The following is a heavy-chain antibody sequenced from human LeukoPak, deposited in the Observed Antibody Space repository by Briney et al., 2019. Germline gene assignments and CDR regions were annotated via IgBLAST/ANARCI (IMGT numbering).Heavy chain of an antibody. CDR1: GFTVSSKY. CDR3: ARGRGDYGEGELDY. Sequence: GGSLRLSCAASGFTVSSKYMRWVRQAPGKGLECVSLIKNDGTASYADSVKDRFFISRDNSRNTLYLQMNGLRAEDTAVYYCARGRGDYGEGELDYWGQGTLVTVSS. D-gene: IGHD4-17*01. CDR2: IKNDGTA. V-gene: IGHV3-66*01. J-gene: IGHJ4*02.